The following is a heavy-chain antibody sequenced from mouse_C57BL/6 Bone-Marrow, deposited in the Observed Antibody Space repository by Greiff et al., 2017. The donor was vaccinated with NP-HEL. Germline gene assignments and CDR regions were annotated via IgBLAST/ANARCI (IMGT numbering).Heavy chain of an antibody. CDR2: INPSRGYT. CDR3: ERAYYYGSSEDYVDY. V-gene: IGHV1-4*01. CDR1: GYTFTSYS. J-gene: IGHJ2*01. D-gene: IGHD1-1*01. Sequence: VQLQESGAELARPGASVKMSCKASGYTFTSYSMHWVQQRPGQGLEWIGYINPSRGYTKYNQKFKDKATLTADKSSSTAYMQLSSLTSEDSAVYYWERAYYYGSSEDYVDYGGQGTTLTVSS.